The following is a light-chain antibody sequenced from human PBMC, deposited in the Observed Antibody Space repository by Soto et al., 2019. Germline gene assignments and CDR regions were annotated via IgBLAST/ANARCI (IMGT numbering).Light chain of an antibody. CDR3: QQYSSNLYT. Sequence: EIQMTQSPSTLSASVGDRVTLTCRASQSISTHLAWYQQKPGKAPEVLLYDASTLESGVPSRFSGSGSGTKFTLTISSLQPDDFATYYCQQYSSNLYTFGQGTKVDIK. CDR2: DAS. V-gene: IGKV1-5*01. CDR1: QSISTH. J-gene: IGKJ2*01.